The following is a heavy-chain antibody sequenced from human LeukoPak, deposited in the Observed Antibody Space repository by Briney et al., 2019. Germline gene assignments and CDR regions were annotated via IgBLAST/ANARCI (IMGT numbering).Heavy chain of an antibody. Sequence: GGSLRLSCTASGFTFSNYAMTWVRQAPGKGLEWVSVISGSGDITYYADSVKGRSTISRDNSKNTLYLQMNSLRAEDTAVYYCAREIGDFDYWGQGTLVTVSS. V-gene: IGHV3-23*01. CDR3: AREIGDFDY. CDR1: GFTFSNYA. J-gene: IGHJ4*02. CDR2: ISGSGDIT. D-gene: IGHD1-26*01.